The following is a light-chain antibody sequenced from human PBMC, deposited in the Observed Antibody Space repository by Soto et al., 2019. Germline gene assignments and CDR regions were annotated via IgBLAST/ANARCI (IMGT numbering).Light chain of an antibody. V-gene: IGKV3-20*01. CDR2: GAS. CDR1: QSVSSTY. CDR3: QQYSSSRT. Sequence: EIVLTQSPGTLSLSPGERATLSCRASQSVSSTYLIWYQQKPGQAPRLLIYGASSRATGVPDRFSGSRSGTDFTLTISRLEPEDFAVYYCQQYSSSRTFGQGTKVDIK. J-gene: IGKJ1*01.